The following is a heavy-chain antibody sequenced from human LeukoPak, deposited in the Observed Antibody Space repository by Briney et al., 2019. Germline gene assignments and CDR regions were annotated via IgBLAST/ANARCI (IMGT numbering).Heavy chain of an antibody. CDR1: GFTFSSYW. V-gene: IGHV3-7*01. D-gene: IGHD2-21*01. CDR3: ARGRTPYCGGDCYSYYYYMDV. Sequence: GGSLRLSCAASGFTFSSYWMSWVRQAPGKGLEWVDNIKQDGSEKYYVDSVKGRFTISRDNAKNSLYLQMNSLRAEDTAVYYCARGRTPYCGGDCYSYYYYMDVWGKGTTVTVSS. J-gene: IGHJ6*03. CDR2: IKQDGSEK.